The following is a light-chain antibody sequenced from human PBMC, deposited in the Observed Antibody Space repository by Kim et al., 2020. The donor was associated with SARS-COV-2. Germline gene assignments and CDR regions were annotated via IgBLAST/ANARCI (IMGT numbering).Light chain of an antibody. Sequence: QPVLTQPPSASGSPGQSVTISCTGTSSDVGGYNFVSWYQHHPGRAPKLMIYDVTKRPSGVPDRFSGSKSGNTASLTVSGLQAVDEADYYCTSYAGSNGLIFGGGTKVTVL. V-gene: IGLV2-8*01. J-gene: IGLJ2*01. CDR2: DVT. CDR1: SSDVGGYNF. CDR3: TSYAGSNGLI.